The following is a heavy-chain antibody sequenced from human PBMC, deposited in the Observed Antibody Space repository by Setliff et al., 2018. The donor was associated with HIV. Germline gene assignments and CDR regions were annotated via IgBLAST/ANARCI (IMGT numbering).Heavy chain of an antibody. J-gene: IGHJ4*02. CDR3: ARDSPLSHFDY. V-gene: IGHV3-53*01. CDR1: GFTFTHYS. CDR2: IYSDGSS. Sequence: GGSLRLSCAASGFTFTHYSMSWVRQAPGKGLEWVSVIYSDGSSYYADSVRGRFTISRDNYKNTLYLQMNSLRPEDTAVYYCARDSPLSHFDYWGQGILVTVSS.